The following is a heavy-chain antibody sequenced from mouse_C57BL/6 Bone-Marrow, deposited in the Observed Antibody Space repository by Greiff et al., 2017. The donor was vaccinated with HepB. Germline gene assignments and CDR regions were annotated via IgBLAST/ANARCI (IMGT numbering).Heavy chain of an antibody. CDR2: ISNLEYSI. V-gene: IGHV5-15*01. CDR1: GFTFSDYG. CDR3: ARLTPYWDFDV. J-gene: IGHJ1*03. Sequence: EVQGVESGGGLVQPGGSLKLSCAASGFTFSDYGMAWVRQAPRKGPEWVAFISNLEYSIYYADTVTGRFTVTRENAKNTLYLEMSSLRSEDTAMYYCARLTPYWDFDVWGRGTTVTVSA.